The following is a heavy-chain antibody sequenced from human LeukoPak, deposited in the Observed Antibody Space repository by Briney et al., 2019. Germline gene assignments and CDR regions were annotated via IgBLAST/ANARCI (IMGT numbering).Heavy chain of an antibody. CDR1: GFTFSSYW. J-gene: IGHJ6*02. CDR3: AREEYGDYGSYYYGMDV. D-gene: IGHD4-17*01. V-gene: IGHV3-74*01. Sequence: SGGSLRLSCAASGFTFSSYWMHWVRQAPGKGLVWVSRINTDGSSTSYADSVKGRFTISRDNAKNTLYLQMNSLRAEDTAVYYCAREEYGDYGSYYYGMDVWGQGTTVTVSS. CDR2: INTDGSST.